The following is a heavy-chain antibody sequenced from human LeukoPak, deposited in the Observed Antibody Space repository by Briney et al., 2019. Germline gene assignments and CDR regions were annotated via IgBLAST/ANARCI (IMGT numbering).Heavy chain of an antibody. D-gene: IGHD3-22*01. Sequence: ASVKVSCKASGYTSTSFDINWVRQATGQGLEWMGWMNPNNGNTGFVQKFQGRVTMTRNTSISTAYMELSSLRSDDTAVYYCARARITMMAFDVWGQGTVVTVSS. V-gene: IGHV1-8*01. CDR1: GYTSTSFD. CDR3: ARARITMMAFDV. J-gene: IGHJ3*01. CDR2: MNPNNGNT.